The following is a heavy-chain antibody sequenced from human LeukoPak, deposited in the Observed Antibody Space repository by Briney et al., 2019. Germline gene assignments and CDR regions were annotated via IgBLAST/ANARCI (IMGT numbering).Heavy chain of an antibody. Sequence: GGSLRLSCAASGFTFSSYSMNWVRQAPGKGLEWVSYISIGSSTIYYADSVKGRLTISRDNAKKSVDLQMNSLRVEDTAVYYCARLLKFEESGYRPSEHWGHGTLVTVSS. CDR2: ISIGSSTI. CDR1: GFTFSSYS. CDR3: ARLLKFEESGYRPSEH. J-gene: IGHJ4*01. D-gene: IGHD3-22*01. V-gene: IGHV3-48*04.